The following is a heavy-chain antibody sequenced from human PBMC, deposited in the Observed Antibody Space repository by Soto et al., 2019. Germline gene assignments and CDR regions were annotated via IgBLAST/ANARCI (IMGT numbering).Heavy chain of an antibody. CDR1: GFTFHSYA. J-gene: IGHJ4*02. CDR2: ISYDGSNK. V-gene: IGHV3-30-3*01. D-gene: IGHD3-16*01. CDR3: ARAYEGDYFDY. Sequence: AGCKRLSCAASGFTFHSYAMHWVRQAPGKGLEWVAVISYDGSNKYYADSVKGRFTISRDNSKNTLYLQMNSLRAEDTAVYYCARAYEGDYFDYWGQGT.